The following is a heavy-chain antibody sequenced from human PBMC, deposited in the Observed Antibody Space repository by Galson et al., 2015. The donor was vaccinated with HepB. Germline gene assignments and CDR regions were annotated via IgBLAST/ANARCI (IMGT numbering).Heavy chain of an antibody. CDR2: IIGIGGST. J-gene: IGHJ4*02. D-gene: IGHD6-13*01. CDR1: GFTFSNYA. Sequence: SLRLSCAASGFTFSNYAMNWVRQAPGKGLEWVASIIGIGGSTTYAGSGKGRFTISRDNSKNTPYMQMNSRRAEDTAVYYYAKNSGSSWVVPYPFDSWGQGTLVTVSS. V-gene: IGHV3-23*01. CDR3: AKNSGSSWVVPYPFDS.